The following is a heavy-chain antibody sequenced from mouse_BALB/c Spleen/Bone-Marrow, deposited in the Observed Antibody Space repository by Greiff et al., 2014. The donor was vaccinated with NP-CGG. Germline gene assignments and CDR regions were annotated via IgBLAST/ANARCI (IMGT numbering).Heavy chain of an antibody. J-gene: IGHJ4*01. D-gene: IGHD1-1*01. V-gene: IGHV1-14*01. CDR1: GYTFTSYV. Sequence: VQLQQSGPELVKPGASVKMSCKASGYTFTSYVMHWVKQKPGQGLEWIGYINPYNDGTKYNEKFKGKATLTSDKSSSTAYMELSSLTFEDSAVYYCAREWGYYGGLYAMDYWGQGTSVTVSS. CDR3: AREWGYYGGLYAMDY. CDR2: INPYNDGT.